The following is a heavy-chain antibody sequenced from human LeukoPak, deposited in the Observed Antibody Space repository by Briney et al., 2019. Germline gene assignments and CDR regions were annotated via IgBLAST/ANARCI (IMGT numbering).Heavy chain of an antibody. V-gene: IGHV3-23*01. CDR1: GFNFRDAA. D-gene: IGHD3-16*02. J-gene: IGHJ3*01. Sequence: PGGSLRLSCVVSGFNFRDAAMTWARQAPGKGLEWVALISSSGKNAYYGDSVKGRFTISRDNSDNTLSPHMNSLRVEDTAIYYCAKDIELSTWGLGTMVTVSS. CDR2: ISSSGKNA. CDR3: AKDIELST.